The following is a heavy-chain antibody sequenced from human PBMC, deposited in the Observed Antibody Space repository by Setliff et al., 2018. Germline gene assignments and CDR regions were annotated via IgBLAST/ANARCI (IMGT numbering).Heavy chain of an antibody. CDR3: ARLPRTVTHLDY. Sequence: PSETLSLTCTVSGVSIRSYYWSWIRQPPGKGLEWIGYIFYSGSSNYNPSLQSRVSISVDTSKNQLSLKLDSLTAADTAVYFWARLPRTVTHLDYWGQGALVTVSS. V-gene: IGHV4-59*01. CDR2: IFYSGSS. D-gene: IGHD4-17*01. CDR1: GVSIRSYY. J-gene: IGHJ4*02.